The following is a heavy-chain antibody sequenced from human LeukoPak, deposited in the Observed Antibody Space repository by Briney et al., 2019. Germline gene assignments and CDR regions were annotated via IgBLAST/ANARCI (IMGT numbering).Heavy chain of an antibody. Sequence: KTSETLSLTCTVSGGSISSSSYYWGWIRQPPGKGLEWIGSIYYSGSTYYNPSLKSRVTISVDTSKNQFSLKLSSVTAADTAVYYCAREGPVDTAMVPDYWGQGTLVTVSS. CDR2: IYYSGST. CDR3: AREGPVDTAMVPDY. CDR1: GGSISSSSYY. V-gene: IGHV4-39*07. J-gene: IGHJ4*02. D-gene: IGHD5-18*01.